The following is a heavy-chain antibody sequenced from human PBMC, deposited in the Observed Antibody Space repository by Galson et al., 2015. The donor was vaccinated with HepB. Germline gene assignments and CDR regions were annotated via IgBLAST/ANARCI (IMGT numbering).Heavy chain of an antibody. CDR3: ARDRTQYYYDSSGYYPRPYYYYGMDV. J-gene: IGHJ6*02. CDR2: ISYDGSNK. V-gene: IGHV3-30*04. D-gene: IGHD3-22*01. CDR1: GFTFSSYA. Sequence: SLRLSCAASGFTFSSYAMHWVRQAPGKGLEWVAVISYDGSNKYYADSVKGRFTISRDNSKNTLYLQMNSLRAEDTAVYYCARDRTQYYYDSSGYYPRPYYYYGMDVWGQGTTVTVSS.